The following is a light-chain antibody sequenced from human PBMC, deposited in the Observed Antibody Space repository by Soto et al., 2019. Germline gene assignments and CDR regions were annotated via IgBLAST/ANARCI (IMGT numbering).Light chain of an antibody. J-gene: IGLJ1*01. CDR1: GPNLGPDYD. Sequence: VLTQPRSVSGSLGQRVTISYTGSGPNLGPDYDVHWYQQLPGTAPKLLIFGNSNRPSGVPDRFSGSRSGTSASLTISGLQAEDEGDYYCQSYDSGLHESVFGTGIKVTVL. CDR2: GNS. V-gene: IGLV1-40*01. CDR3: QSYDSGLHESV.